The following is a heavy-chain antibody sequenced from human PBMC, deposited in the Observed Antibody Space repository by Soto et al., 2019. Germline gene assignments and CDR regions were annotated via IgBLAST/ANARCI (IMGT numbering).Heavy chain of an antibody. Sequence: GGSLRLSCAASGFTFSDYGMSWVRQAPGKGLEWVSGVSGSGNSGTGDRTYYADSVKGRFTISRDNSKNTLYLQMNSLRAEDTAVYYCAKDERGVIADYFDCWGQGTLVTVSS. CDR1: GFTFSDYG. CDR2: VSGSGNSGTGDRT. J-gene: IGHJ4*02. CDR3: AKDERGVIADYFDC. D-gene: IGHD3-10*01. V-gene: IGHV3-23*01.